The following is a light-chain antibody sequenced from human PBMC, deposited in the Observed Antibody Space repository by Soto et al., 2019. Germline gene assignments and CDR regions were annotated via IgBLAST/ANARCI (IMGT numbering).Light chain of an antibody. CDR1: QSISSW. Sequence: DIQMTQSPSTLSASVRDRVTITCRASQSISSWLAWYQQKPGKAPKLLIYDASSLESGVPSRFSGSGSGTEYTLCITALQPEDVGIYYWQQCHATPLTFGQGTRLEIK. V-gene: IGKV1-5*01. CDR3: QQCHATPLT. CDR2: DAS. J-gene: IGKJ5*01.